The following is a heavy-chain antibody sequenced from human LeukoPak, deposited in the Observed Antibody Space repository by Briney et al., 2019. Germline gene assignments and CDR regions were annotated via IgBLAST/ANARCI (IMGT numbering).Heavy chain of an antibody. V-gene: IGHV1-2*02. CDR1: GYTFTAYF. CDR2: LSPNSGGT. Sequence: ASVKVSCKASGYTFTAYFIHWVRQAPGQGLEWMGWLSPNSGGTDYPQKFQGRVTMTRDTSTSTVYMELSSLRPEDTAIFYCARGPPGRVYDSTKRGLFDPWGQGTLVTVSS. J-gene: IGHJ5*02. CDR3: ARGPPGRVYDSTKRGLFDP. D-gene: IGHD3-22*01.